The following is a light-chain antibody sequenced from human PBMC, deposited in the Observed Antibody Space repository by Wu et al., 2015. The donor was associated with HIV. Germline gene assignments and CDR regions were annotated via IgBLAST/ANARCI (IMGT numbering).Light chain of an antibody. CDR1: QSVNSKY. CDR2: GAS. J-gene: IGKJ2*01. V-gene: IGKV3-20*01. Sequence: EIVMTQSPATLSVSPGERATLSCRASQSVNSKYLTWYQKKPGQAPRLLIYGASSRATGIPDRFSGSESGTDFTLTISRLEPEDFAVYYCQQFATSPYTFGQGTKLEIK. CDR3: QQFATSPYT.